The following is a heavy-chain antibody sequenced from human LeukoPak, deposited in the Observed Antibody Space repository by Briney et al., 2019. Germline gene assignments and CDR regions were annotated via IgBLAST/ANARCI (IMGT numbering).Heavy chain of an antibody. V-gene: IGHV5-51*01. CDR1: GYSFTNYW. Sequence: GESLKISCQGSGYSFTNYWIAWVRQMPGKGLEWMGIIYPGDSDTRYSPSFQGQVTISVDKSISTAYLQWSSLKASDTAMYYCAKRRAVAGQYYFDYWGQGTLVTVSS. J-gene: IGHJ4*02. D-gene: IGHD6-19*01. CDR2: IYPGDSDT. CDR3: AKRRAVAGQYYFDY.